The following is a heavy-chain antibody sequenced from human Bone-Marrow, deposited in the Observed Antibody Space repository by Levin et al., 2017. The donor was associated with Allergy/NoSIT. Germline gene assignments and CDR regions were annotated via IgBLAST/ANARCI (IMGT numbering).Heavy chain of an antibody. V-gene: IGHV3-15*01. J-gene: IGHJ6*02. CDR1: GFTFSNAW. Sequence: GGSLRLSCAASGFTFSNAWMSWVRQAPGKGLEWVGRIKSKTDGGTTDYAAPVKGRFTISRDDSKNTLYLQMNSLKTEDTAVYYCTTVRAGDTIFQTYYYGMDGWGQGTTVTVSS. D-gene: IGHD3-9*01. CDR3: TTVRAGDTIFQTYYYGMDG. CDR2: IKSKTDGGTT.